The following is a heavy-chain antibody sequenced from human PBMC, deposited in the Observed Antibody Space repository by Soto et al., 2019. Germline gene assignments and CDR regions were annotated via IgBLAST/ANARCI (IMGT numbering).Heavy chain of an antibody. D-gene: IGHD3-16*01. Sequence: SGPTLVNPTQTLTLTCSVSGFSLSTSRGGVAWIGQPPGKALEWLAIIYWDDDRRYSRSLKTRLAITKETSKNQVDRTMTNLDLGVTSTYYSAHFMITWGTVSSLDSFDFWGQGTMVTVSS. J-gene: IGHJ3*01. CDR2: IYWDDDR. CDR1: GFSLSTSRGG. V-gene: IGHV2-5*02. CDR3: AHFMITWGTVSSLDSFDF.